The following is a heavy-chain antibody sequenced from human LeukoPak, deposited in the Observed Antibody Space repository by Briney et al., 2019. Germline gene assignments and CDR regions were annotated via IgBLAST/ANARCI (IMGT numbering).Heavy chain of an antibody. Sequence: GGSLRLSCAASGFTFSSYWMSWVRQAPGKGLEWVANIKQDGSEKYYVDSVKGRFTISRDNSKNTLYLHMNSLRAEDTAVYFCAKVICEEAMGCSFDHWGQGTLVIVSS. CDR2: IKQDGSEK. J-gene: IGHJ4*02. CDR1: GFTFSSYW. D-gene: IGHD4/OR15-4a*01. V-gene: IGHV3-7*01. CDR3: AKVICEEAMGCSFDH.